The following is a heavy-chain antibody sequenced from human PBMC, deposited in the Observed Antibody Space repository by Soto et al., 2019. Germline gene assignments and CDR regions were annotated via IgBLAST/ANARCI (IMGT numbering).Heavy chain of an antibody. J-gene: IGHJ6*02. Sequence: HAGRPSTSCTVSGCSISSYYWSWIRQPPGKGLEWIGYIYYSGSTNYNPSLKSRVTISVDTSKNQFSLKLSSVTAADTAVYYCARGSAADTPHYYYYGMDGWGQGNTVTGSS. V-gene: IGHV4-59*01. CDR2: IYYSGST. CDR3: ARGSAADTPHYYYYGMDG. CDR1: GCSISSYY. D-gene: IGHD6-13*01.